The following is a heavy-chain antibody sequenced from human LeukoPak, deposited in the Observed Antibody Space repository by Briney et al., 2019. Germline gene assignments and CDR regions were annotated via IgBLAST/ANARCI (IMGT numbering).Heavy chain of an antibody. CDR2: IIPIFGTA. CDR1: GGTFSSYA. CDR3: ARGDFWSGNYPPFDY. J-gene: IGHJ4*02. V-gene: IGHV1-69*13. Sequence: SVKVSRKASGGTFSSYAISWVRQAPGQGLEWMGGIIPIFGTANYAQKFQGRVTITADESTSTAYMELSSLRSEDTAVYYCARGDFWSGNYPPFDYWGQGTLVTVSS. D-gene: IGHD3-3*01.